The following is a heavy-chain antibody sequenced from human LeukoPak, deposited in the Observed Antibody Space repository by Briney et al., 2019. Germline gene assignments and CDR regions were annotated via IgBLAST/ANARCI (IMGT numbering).Heavy chain of an antibody. CDR3: ATGRVYYGSEY. Sequence: PSETLSLTCTLPGDSITYYFWSWVRQPPGEGLEWIGYVFYTGSTNYNPSLMGRVTISLDTSKNQFSLRLTSVTAADTAVYYCATGRVYYGSEYWGQGAPVTVSS. D-gene: IGHD3-10*01. J-gene: IGHJ1*01. CDR2: VFYTGST. V-gene: IGHV4-59*03. CDR1: GDSITYYF.